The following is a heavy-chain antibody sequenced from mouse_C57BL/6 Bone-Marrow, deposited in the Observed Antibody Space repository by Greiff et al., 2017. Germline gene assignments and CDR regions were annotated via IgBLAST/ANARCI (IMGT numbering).Heavy chain of an antibody. Sequence: VQLQQSGAELARPGASVKLSCKASGYTFTSYGISWVKQRTGQGLEWIGEIYPRSGNTYYNEKFKGKATLTADKTSSTSYMELRSLTSEDSAVYFWARRDWNYYGSSYDYWGQGTTLTVSA. J-gene: IGHJ2*01. V-gene: IGHV1-81*01. CDR2: IYPRSGNT. D-gene: IGHD1-1*01. CDR3: ARRDWNYYGSSYDY. CDR1: GYTFTSYG.